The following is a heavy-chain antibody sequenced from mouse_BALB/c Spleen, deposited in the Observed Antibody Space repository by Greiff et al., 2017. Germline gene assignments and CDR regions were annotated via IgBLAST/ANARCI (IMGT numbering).Heavy chain of an antibody. CDR2: IDPANGNT. CDR1: GFNIKDTY. D-gene: IGHD2-2*01. V-gene: IGHV14-3*02. J-gene: IGHJ3*01. Sequence: EVKLMESGAELVKPGASVKLSCTASGFNIKDTYMHWVKQRPEQGLEWIGRIDPANGNTKYDPKFQGKATITADTSSNTAYLQLSSLTSEDTAVYYCAGGGYFAYWGQGTLVTVSA. CDR3: AGGGYFAY.